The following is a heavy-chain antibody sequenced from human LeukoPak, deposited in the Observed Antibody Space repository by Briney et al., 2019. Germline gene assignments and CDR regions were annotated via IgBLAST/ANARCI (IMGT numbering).Heavy chain of an antibody. CDR2: ISYDGSNK. Sequence: GGSLRLSCAASGFTFSSYAMHWVRQAPGKGLEWVAVISYDGSNKYYADSVKGRFTISRDNSKNTLYLQMNSLRAEDTAVYYCASAYFSTIFSFDYWGQGTLVTVSS. V-gene: IGHV3-30-3*01. D-gene: IGHD3-9*01. CDR1: GFTFSSYA. CDR3: ASAYFSTIFSFDY. J-gene: IGHJ4*02.